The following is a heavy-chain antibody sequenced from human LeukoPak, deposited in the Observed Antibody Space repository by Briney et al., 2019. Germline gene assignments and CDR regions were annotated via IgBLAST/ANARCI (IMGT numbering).Heavy chain of an antibody. J-gene: IGHJ5*02. V-gene: IGHV4-59*01. CDR3: TREGTSGTHLNWFDP. CDR2: IYGSGST. CDR1: GGSISSYY. D-gene: IGHD1-1*01. Sequence: SETLSLTCTVSGGSISSYYWSWIRQPPGRGLEWIGHIYGSGSTNYNPSLKSRVTLSVDTSKNQFSLKLSSVTAADTAVYYCTREGTSGTHLNWFDPWGQGTLVTVSS.